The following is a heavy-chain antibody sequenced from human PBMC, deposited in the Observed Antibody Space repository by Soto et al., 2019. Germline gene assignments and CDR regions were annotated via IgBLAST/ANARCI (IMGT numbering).Heavy chain of an antibody. CDR2: IYPGDADI. CDR1: GYRFTSFW. D-gene: IGHD5-12*01. Sequence: LKLSCKGSGYRFTSFWIGWVRQMPGKGLEWLGIIYPGDADIRYTPSFQGQVTMSADKSISTAYLQWSSLKASDTAIYYCARGIEMARIGWFDPWGQGTLVTVSS. V-gene: IGHV5-51*01. J-gene: IGHJ5*02. CDR3: ARGIEMARIGWFDP.